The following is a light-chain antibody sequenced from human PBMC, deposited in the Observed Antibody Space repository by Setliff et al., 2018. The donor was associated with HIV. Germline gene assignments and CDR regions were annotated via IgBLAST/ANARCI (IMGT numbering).Light chain of an antibody. J-gene: IGLJ2*01. Sequence: QSALTQPASVSGSPGQSITISCTGTSSDVGLNNYISWYQQRPGKAPKLLIYEVTNRPSGVSYRFSGSKSGNTASLTISGLQAEDEADYYCSSYSSTPTLVFGGGTKVTVL. V-gene: IGLV2-14*01. CDR2: EVT. CDR3: SSYSSTPTLV. CDR1: SSDVGLNNY.